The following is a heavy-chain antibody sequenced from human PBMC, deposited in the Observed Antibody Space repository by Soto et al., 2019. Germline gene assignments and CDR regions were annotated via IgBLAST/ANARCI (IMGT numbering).Heavy chain of an antibody. CDR2: IWYDGSNK. CDR1: GFTFSSYG. D-gene: IGHD2-15*01. V-gene: IGHV3-33*06. Sequence: AGSLSLTCTASGFTFSSYGMHWIRQAPGKGLEWVAVIWYDGSNKYYADSVKGRSTIFRDTSKNTLYLQMYSLRAEATAVYYGANEFHQWLYRFDDWGQGTLVTVSS. CDR3: ANEFHQWLYRFDD. J-gene: IGHJ4*02.